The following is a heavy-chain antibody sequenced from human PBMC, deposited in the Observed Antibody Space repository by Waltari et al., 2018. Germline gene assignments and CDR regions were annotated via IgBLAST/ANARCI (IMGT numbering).Heavy chain of an antibody. CDR1: GGSIRSGGYY. J-gene: IGHJ6*02. CDR3: ASTPEPTNYYYGMDV. Sequence: QVQLQESGPGLVKPSQTLSLTCTVSGGSIRSGGYYWSWFRQHPGKGLEWIGYIYYSGSTYYNPSLKSRVTISVDTSKNQFSLKLSSVTAADTAVYYCASTPEPTNYYYGMDVWGQGTTVTVSS. V-gene: IGHV4-31*03. CDR2: IYYSGST.